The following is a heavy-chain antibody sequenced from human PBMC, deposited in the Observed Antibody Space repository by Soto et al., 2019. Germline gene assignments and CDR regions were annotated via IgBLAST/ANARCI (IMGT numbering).Heavy chain of an antibody. CDR2: ISAYNGNT. V-gene: IGHV1-18*04. J-gene: IGHJ6*02. CDR1: GYTFTSYG. Sequence: QVQLVQSGAEVKKPGASVKVSCKASGYTFTSYGISWVRQAPGQGLEWMGWISAYNGNTNYAQKLQGRVTMTTDTSTSTAYMGLRSLRSDDTAVYYCAGYCSSTSCYSYGMDVWGQGTTVTVSS. D-gene: IGHD2-2*02. CDR3: AGYCSSTSCYSYGMDV.